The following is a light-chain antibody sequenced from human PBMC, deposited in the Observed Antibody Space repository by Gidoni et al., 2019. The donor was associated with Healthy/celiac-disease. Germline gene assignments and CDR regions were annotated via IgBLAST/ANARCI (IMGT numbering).Light chain of an antibody. CDR1: QSLLHSNGYNC. Sequence: DMVMTPYPLSLPVTPGEPASISCRSSQSLLHSNGYNCLDWYLQKPGQSPQLLIDLGSNRASGVPDRFSGSGSGKDFTLKISRVEAEDFGVYYCMQALQTPLTFXGXTKVEIK. J-gene: IGKJ4*01. CDR3: MQALQTPLT. V-gene: IGKV2-28*01. CDR2: LGS.